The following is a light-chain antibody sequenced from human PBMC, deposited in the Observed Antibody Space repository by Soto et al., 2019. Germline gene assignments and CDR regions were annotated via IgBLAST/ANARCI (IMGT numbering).Light chain of an antibody. Sequence: DVQMTQSPSSLSASVGDRVTITCRASQRVNNYLNWYQHKPGKAPKLLIHAASSLQTGVPPRFGGSASVTNYTLAISGLQAEDFATYYCQQSYITPWTFGQGTKVDIK. CDR2: AAS. J-gene: IGKJ1*01. V-gene: IGKV1-39*01. CDR1: QRVNNY. CDR3: QQSYITPWT.